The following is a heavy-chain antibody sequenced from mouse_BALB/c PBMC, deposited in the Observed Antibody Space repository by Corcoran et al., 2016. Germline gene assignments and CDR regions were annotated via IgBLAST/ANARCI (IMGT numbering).Heavy chain of an antibody. J-gene: IGHJ1*01. D-gene: IGHD4-1*01. Sequence: EVQLQQSGAELVKPGASVKLSCTASGFNIKDTYMHWVKQRPEQGLEWIGRIDPANGNNKYDPKFQGKTNITADTSSNTSYLQLSSLTSEDTAVYYCANWDWYFDVWGAGTTVTVSS. CDR1: GFNIKDTY. V-gene: IGHV14-3*02. CDR2: IDPANGNN. CDR3: ANWDWYFDV.